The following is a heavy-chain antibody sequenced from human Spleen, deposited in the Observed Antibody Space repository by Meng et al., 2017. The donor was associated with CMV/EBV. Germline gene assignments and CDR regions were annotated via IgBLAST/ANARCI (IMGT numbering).Heavy chain of an antibody. V-gene: IGHV3-21*06. CDR2: ITSSGSYI. CDR1: GVIFSSHS. Sequence: SGVIFSSHSMNWVRQAPGKGLEWVSSITSSGSYIYYADSLKGRFTVSRDNAKNSLYLLMSTLRAEDTAAYFCARSPTGGGLFDEFDIWGQGTMVTVSS. D-gene: IGHD3-16*01. J-gene: IGHJ3*02. CDR3: ARSPTGGGLFDEFDI.